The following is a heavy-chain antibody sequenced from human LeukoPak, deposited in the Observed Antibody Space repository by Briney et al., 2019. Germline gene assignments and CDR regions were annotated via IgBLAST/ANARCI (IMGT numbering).Heavy chain of an antibody. CDR3: ARRYCSRTNCFAFDS. V-gene: IGHV3-21*01. Sequence: PGGSLRLSCAASGVAFSDYAMNWVRQAPGKGLEWLSSITDSSNYIYYADSVKGRFTISRDNAKNSLYLQMNSLRAEDTAVYFCARRYCSRTNCFAFDSWGQGTLVTVSS. CDR1: GVAFSDYA. D-gene: IGHD2-2*01. CDR2: ITDSSNYI. J-gene: IGHJ4*02.